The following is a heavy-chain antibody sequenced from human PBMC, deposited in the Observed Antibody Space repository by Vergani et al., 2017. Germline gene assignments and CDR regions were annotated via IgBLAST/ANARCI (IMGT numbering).Heavy chain of an antibody. Sequence: QVQLQQWGAGLLKPSETLSLTCAVYGGSFSGYYWSWIRQPPGKGLEWIGEINHSGSTNYNPSLKSRVTISVDTSKNQFSPKLSSVTAADTAVYYCARGGADYGDYGESYWYFDLWGRGTLVTVSS. CDR2: INHSGST. J-gene: IGHJ2*01. CDR3: ARGGADYGDYGESYWYFDL. V-gene: IGHV4-34*01. D-gene: IGHD4-17*01. CDR1: GGSFSGYY.